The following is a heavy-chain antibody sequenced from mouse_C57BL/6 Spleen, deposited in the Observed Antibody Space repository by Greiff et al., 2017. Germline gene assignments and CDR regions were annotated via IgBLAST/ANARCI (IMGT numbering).Heavy chain of an antibody. D-gene: IGHD2-13*01. J-gene: IGHJ4*01. Sequence: ESGPGLVKPSQSLSLTCSVTGYSITSGYYWNWIRQFPGNKLEWMGYISYDGSNNYNPSLKNRISITRDTSKNQFFLKLNSVTTEDTATYDCARDKDYGDDSAMDYWGKGTSVTVSS. CDR3: ARDKDYGDDSAMDY. CDR2: ISYDGSN. V-gene: IGHV3-6*01. CDR1: GYSITSGYY.